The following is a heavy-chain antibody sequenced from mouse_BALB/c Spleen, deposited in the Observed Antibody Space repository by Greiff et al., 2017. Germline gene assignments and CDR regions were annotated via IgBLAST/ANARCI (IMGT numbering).Heavy chain of an antibody. J-gene: IGHJ3*01. CDR3: ARSGDYGEGIAY. CDR1: GYTFTDYW. V-gene: IGHV1-69*01. CDR2: IDTSDSYT. D-gene: IGHD1-1*01. Sequence: QVQLQQPGAELVMPGASVKMSCKASGYTFTDYWMHWVKQRPGQGLEWIGAIDTSDSYTSYNQKFKGKATLTVDESSSTAYMQLSSLTSEDSAVYYCARSGDYGEGIAYWGQGTLVTVSA.